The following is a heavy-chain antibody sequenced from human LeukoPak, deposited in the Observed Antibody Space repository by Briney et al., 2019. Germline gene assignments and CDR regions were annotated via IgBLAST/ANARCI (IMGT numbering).Heavy chain of an antibody. CDR1: GGSISSYY. D-gene: IGHD3-22*01. Sequence: SETLSLTCTASGGSISSYYWSWIRQPPGKGLEWIGYIYYSGSTNYNPSLKSRVTISVDTSKNQFSLKLSSVTAADTAVYYCARGPTRYYYYDSSGYYDYWGQGTLVTVSS. V-gene: IGHV4-59*01. J-gene: IGHJ4*02. CDR2: IYYSGST. CDR3: ARGPTRYYYYDSSGYYDY.